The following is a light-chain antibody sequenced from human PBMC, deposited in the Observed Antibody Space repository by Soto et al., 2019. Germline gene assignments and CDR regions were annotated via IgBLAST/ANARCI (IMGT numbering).Light chain of an antibody. CDR3: CSDPADYSFYV. Sequence: QSVLTQPRSVSGSPGQSVTISCTGTSSDVGGYNYVSWYQQHPGKAPKLIIHDITERPSEVPDRFSASKSGNTASLPISGFQAENEANYYGCSDPADYSFYVFGPGTKFPVL. CDR2: DIT. V-gene: IGLV2-11*01. CDR1: SSDVGGYNY. J-gene: IGLJ1*01.